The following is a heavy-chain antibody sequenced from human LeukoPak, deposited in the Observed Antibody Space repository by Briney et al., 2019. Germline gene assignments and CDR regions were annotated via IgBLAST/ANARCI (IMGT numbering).Heavy chain of an antibody. J-gene: IGHJ4*02. D-gene: IGHD3-10*01. CDR3: ARAYYYGSGSYYNPFDY. CDR1: GYTFTSYG. CDR2: ISAYNGNT. V-gene: IGHV1-18*01. Sequence: ASVKVSCKASGYTFTSYGIGWVRQAPGQGLEWMGWISAYNGNTNYAQKLQGRVTMTTDTSTSTAYMELRSLRSDDTAVYYCARAYYYGSGSYYNPFDYWGQGTLVTVSS.